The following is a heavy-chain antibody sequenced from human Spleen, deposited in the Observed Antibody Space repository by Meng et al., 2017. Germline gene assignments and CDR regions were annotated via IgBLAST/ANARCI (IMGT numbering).Heavy chain of an antibody. V-gene: IGHV1-69*05. J-gene: IGHJ4*02. Sequence: SVKVSCKASGGTFSSYAISWVRQAPGQGLEWMGGIIPIFGTANYAQKFQGRVTITRNTSISTAYMELSSLRSEDTAVYYCARIRRSSGWYSLGYWGQGTLVTVSS. CDR2: IIPIFGTA. CDR3: ARIRRSSGWYSLGY. CDR1: GGTFSSYA. D-gene: IGHD6-19*01.